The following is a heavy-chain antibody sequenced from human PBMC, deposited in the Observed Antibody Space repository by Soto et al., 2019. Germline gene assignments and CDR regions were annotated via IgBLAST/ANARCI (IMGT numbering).Heavy chain of an antibody. J-gene: IGHJ4*02. CDR1: GGSVSSGRYY. CDR2: IYYSGST. CDR3: ARVYGDSIDY. Sequence: SETLSLTCTVSGGSVSSGRYYWSWIRQPPGKGLEWIGYIYYSGSTNYNPSLKSRVTISVDTSKTQFSLKLSSVTVADTAVYYCARVYGDSIDYWGQGTLVTVSS. V-gene: IGHV4-61*01. D-gene: IGHD4-17*01.